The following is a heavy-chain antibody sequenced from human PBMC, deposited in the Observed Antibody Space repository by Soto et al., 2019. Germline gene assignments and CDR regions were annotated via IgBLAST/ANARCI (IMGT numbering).Heavy chain of an antibody. CDR2: IIPIFGTA. D-gene: IGHD2-15*01. V-gene: IGHV1-69*01. Sequence: QVQLVQSGAEVKKPGSSVKVSCKASGGTFSSYAISWVRQAPGQGLEWMGGIIPIFGTANYAQKFQGRVTITADEYTSTAYMELSSLRSEDTAVYYCSREDIVVVVAATRGHYYYGMDVWGQGTTVTVSS. CDR3: SREDIVVVVAATRGHYYYGMDV. J-gene: IGHJ6*02. CDR1: GGTFSSYA.